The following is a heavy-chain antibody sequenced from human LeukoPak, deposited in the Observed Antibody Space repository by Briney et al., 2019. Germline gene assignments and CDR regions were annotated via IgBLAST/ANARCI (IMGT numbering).Heavy chain of an antibody. CDR1: GYTFTGYY. J-gene: IGHJ6*03. CDR3: ARGTLIGSSTSPRYYYYMGV. D-gene: IGHD2-2*01. V-gene: IGHV1-2*02. CDR2: INPNSGGT. Sequence: ASVKVSCKASGYTFTGYYMHWVRQAPGQGLEWMGWINPNSGGTNYAQKFQGRVTMTRDTSISTAYMELNRLRSDDTAVYYCARGTLIGSSTSPRYYYYMGVWGKGTTVTVSS.